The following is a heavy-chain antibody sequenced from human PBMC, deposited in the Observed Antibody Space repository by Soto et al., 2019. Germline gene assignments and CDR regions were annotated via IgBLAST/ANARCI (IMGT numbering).Heavy chain of an antibody. Sequence: QVQLQESGPGLVKPSETLSLTCTVSGGSVSNGRFYWGWIRQPPGKALEWIGYVYYRGSTNYNPSLKSRVTISVATSKNQFSLRLSSVTAADTAVYYCARYGSGWYGAWFDPWGQGTLVTVSS. D-gene: IGHD6-19*01. J-gene: IGHJ5*02. CDR3: ARYGSGWYGAWFDP. CDR1: GGSVSNGRFY. V-gene: IGHV4-61*01. CDR2: VYYRGST.